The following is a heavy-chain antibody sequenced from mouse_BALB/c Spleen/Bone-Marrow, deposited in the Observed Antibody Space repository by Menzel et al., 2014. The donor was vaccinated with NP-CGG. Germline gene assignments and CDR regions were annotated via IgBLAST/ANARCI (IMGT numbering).Heavy chain of an antibody. CDR2: INPDSSMI. D-gene: IGHD4-1*01. V-gene: IGHV4-1*02. Sequence: EVKVEESGGGLVQPGGSLKISCAASGFDFSRYWMNWVRQAPGKGLEWIGEINPDSSMINYTPSLKDKFIISSDNAKNTLFLQMSKVKSEDTALYYCARPETGSWFAYWGQGTLVTVSA. J-gene: IGHJ3*01. CDR3: ARPETGSWFAY. CDR1: GFDFSRYW.